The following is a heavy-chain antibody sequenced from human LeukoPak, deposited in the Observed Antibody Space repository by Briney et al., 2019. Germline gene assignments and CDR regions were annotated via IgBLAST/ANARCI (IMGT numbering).Heavy chain of an antibody. CDR2: IYSGGST. V-gene: IGHV3-53*01. Sequence: PGGSLRLSCAASGFTVSSNYMSWVRQAPGKGLEWVSVIYSGGSTYYADSVKGRFTISRDNSKNTLYLQMNSLRAEDTAVYYCANPMRLMTPTDYWGQGTLVTVSS. D-gene: IGHD3-16*01. CDR3: ANPMRLMTPTDY. J-gene: IGHJ4*02. CDR1: GFTVSSNY.